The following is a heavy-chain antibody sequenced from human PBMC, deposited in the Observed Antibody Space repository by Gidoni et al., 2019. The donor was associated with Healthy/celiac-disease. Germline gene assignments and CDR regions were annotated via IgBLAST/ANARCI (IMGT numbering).Heavy chain of an antibody. V-gene: IGHV3-23*01. Sequence: EVQLLESGGGLVQPGGSLRLSCAASGFTFSSYAMSWVRQAPGKVLGGVSAISGSGGSKYYSNSVKGRFNISRDNPKNTLYLQMNSLRAEDTAVYYCAKETTPDYWGQGTLVTVSS. CDR2: ISGSGGSK. J-gene: IGHJ4*02. D-gene: IGHD2-15*01. CDR3: AKETTPDY. CDR1: GFTFSSYA.